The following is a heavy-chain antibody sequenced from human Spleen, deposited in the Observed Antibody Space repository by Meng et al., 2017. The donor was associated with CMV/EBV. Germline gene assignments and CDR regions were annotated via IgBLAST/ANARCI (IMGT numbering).Heavy chain of an antibody. J-gene: IGHJ4*02. CDR1: GDSIGTYY. Sequence: GSLRLSCTVSGDSIGTYYWSWIRQPPGKGLEYIGSIYHSGSTYFNPSLQSRITISVDTSKNQFSLKLSSVTAADTAIYYCARTRPVTTETTGSSDHWGQGTLVTVSS. D-gene: IGHD1-1*01. CDR3: ARTRPVTTETTGSSDH. V-gene: IGHV4-38-2*02. CDR2: IYHSGST.